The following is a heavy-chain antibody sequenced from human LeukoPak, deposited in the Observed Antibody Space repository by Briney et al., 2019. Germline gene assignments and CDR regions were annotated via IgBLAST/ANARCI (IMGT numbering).Heavy chain of an antibody. V-gene: IGHV3-7*01. CDR2: IKQDGSEK. D-gene: IGHD3-3*01. Sequence: GGSLRLSCAASGFTFSSYWMSWVRQAPGKGLEWVANIKQDGSEKYYVDSVKGRFTISRDNAKNSLYLQMNSLRAEDTAVYYCARDIQYYDFWSGYYISDYWGQGTLATVSS. J-gene: IGHJ4*02. CDR1: GFTFSSYW. CDR3: ARDIQYYDFWSGYYISDY.